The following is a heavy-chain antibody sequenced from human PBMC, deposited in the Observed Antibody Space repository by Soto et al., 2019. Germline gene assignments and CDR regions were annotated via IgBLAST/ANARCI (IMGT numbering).Heavy chain of an antibody. Sequence: QLQLQESGSGLVKPSQTLSLTCAVSGGSISSGGYSWSWIRQPPGKGLEWIGYIYHSGSTYYTPYLKSLVSMSVDRSKNQFSLTLSSVTAADTAVYYCAMASTTVITLDYWGQGTLVTVSS. D-gene: IGHD4-17*01. CDR3: AMASTTVITLDY. V-gene: IGHV4-30-2*01. CDR1: GGSISSGGYS. CDR2: IYHSGST. J-gene: IGHJ4*02.